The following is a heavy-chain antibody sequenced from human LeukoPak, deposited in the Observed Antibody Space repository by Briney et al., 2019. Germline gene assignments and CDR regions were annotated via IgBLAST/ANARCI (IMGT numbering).Heavy chain of an antibody. V-gene: IGHV4-39*07. J-gene: IGHJ4*02. CDR1: GGSISSNRSSYQ. CDR2: IYYGGNT. D-gene: IGHD1-20*01. Sequence: SETLSLTCSVSGGSISSNRSSYQWGWIRQPPGKGLEWIGSIYYGGNTYYNPSLKSRVTISIDTSKNQFSLRLSSVTAADTAVYYCARDPSFYNRNDNRDYFDYWGQGALVTVSS. CDR3: ARDPSFYNRNDNRDYFDY.